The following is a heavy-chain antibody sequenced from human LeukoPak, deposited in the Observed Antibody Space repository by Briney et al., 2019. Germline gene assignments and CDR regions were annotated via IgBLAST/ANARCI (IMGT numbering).Heavy chain of an antibody. J-gene: IGHJ1*01. CDR1: GFTFSNYA. CDR2: ISGSGGST. Sequence: GGSLRLSCAASGFTFSNYAMSWVRQAPGKGLEWVSAISGSGGSTYYADSVKGRFTISRDNSKNTLYLQMNSLRAEDTAVYYCAKDHSVYYDSSGYYYLEYFQHWGQGTLVTVSS. D-gene: IGHD3-22*01. CDR3: AKDHSVYYDSSGYYYLEYFQH. V-gene: IGHV3-23*01.